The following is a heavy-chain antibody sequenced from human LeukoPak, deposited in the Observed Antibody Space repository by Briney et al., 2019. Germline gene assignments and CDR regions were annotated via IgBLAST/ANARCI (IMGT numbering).Heavy chain of an antibody. D-gene: IGHD3-22*01. Sequence: GESLKISCKGSGYSFTSYWIAWVRRMPGKGLEWVGIIYPGDSDTRYSASFQGQVTISADKSISTAYLQWSSLKASDTAMYYCARRHYYDSSGYYRHFDYWGQGTLVTVSS. CDR3: ARRHYYDSSGYYRHFDY. CDR1: GYSFTSYW. V-gene: IGHV5-51*01. J-gene: IGHJ4*02. CDR2: IYPGDSDT.